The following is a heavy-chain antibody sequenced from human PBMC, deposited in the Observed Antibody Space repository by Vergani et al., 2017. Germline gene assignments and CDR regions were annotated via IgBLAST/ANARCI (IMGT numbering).Heavy chain of an antibody. V-gene: IGHV4-34*01. CDR3: AREGWIGSGGYYYGMDV. CDR2: INHSGST. D-gene: IGHD5-12*01. Sequence: QVQLQQWGAGLLKPSETLSLTCAVYGGSFSGYYWSWIRQPPGKGLEWIGEINHSGSTNYNPSLKSRVTISVDTSKNQFSLKLSSVTAADTAMYYCAREGWIGSGGYYYGMDVWGQGTTVTVSS. J-gene: IGHJ6*02. CDR1: GGSFSGYY.